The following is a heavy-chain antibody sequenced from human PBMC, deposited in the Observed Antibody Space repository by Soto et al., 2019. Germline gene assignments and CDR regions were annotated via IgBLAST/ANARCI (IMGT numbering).Heavy chain of an antibody. J-gene: IGHJ6*02. V-gene: IGHV4-31*03. Sequence: PSETLSLTCTVSGGSISSGGYYWSWIRQHPGKGLEWIGYIYYSGSTYYNPSLKSRVTISVDTSKNQFSLKLSSVTAADTAVYYCARGGNDIMTTVTENGMDVWGQGTTVTVS. D-gene: IGHD4-4*01. CDR1: GGSISSGGYY. CDR2: IYYSGST. CDR3: ARGGNDIMTTVTENGMDV.